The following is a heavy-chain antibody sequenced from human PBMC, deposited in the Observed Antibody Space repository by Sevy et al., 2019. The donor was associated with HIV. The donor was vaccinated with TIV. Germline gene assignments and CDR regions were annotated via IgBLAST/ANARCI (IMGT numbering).Heavy chain of an antibody. J-gene: IGHJ4*02. V-gene: IGHV3-7*01. CDR3: ARRYFDL. CDR1: GFTFDAFW. CDR2: IRPDGNEM. Sequence: GGSLRLSCAASGFTFDAFWMQWVRQAPGKGLEWVANIRPDGNEMYYAESVRGRFTISRDNSKESLYLQMSNLRVEDMATYFCARRYFDLWGQGALVTVSS.